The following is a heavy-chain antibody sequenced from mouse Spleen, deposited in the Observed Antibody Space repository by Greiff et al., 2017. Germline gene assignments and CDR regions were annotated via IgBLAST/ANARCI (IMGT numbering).Heavy chain of an antibody. D-gene: IGHD2-1*01. CDR2: IHPNSGST. J-gene: IGHJ4*01. CDR3: ARPLYYAYAMDY. Sequence: QVQLQQSGAELVKPGASVKLSCKASGYTFTSYWMHWVKQRPGQGLEWIGMIHPNSGSTNYNEKFKSKATLTVDKSSSTAYMQLSSLTSEDSAVYYCARPLYYAYAMDYWGQGTSVTVSS. CDR1: GYTFTSYW. V-gene: IGHV1-64*01.